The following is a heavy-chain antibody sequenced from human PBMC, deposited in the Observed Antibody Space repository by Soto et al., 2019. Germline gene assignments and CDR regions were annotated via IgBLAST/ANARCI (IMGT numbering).Heavy chain of an antibody. V-gene: IGHV3-7*04. CDR2: IKQDGSEK. CDR1: GFTFSSYW. Sequence: EVRLMESGGGLVQPGGSLRLSCAGSGFTFSSYWMNWVRQAPGKGLEWVANIKQDGSEKYYVDSVKGRFSISRDNAQNSMYLQMNSLRAEDTAVYYCAGGTGWLIDYWGQGTLVTVSS. CDR3: AGGTGWLIDY. J-gene: IGHJ4*02. D-gene: IGHD6-19*01.